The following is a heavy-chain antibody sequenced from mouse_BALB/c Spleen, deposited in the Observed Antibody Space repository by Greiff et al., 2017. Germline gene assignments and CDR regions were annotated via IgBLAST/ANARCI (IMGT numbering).Heavy chain of an antibody. CDR2: INPYNGDT. Sequence: EVKVVESGPELVKPGASVKISCKASGYSFTGYFMNWVMQSHGKSLEWIGRINPYNGDTFYNQKFKGKATLTVDKSSSTAHMELRSLASEDSAVYYCARSGGYDGYYDYFDYWGQGTTLTVSS. CDR1: GYSFTGYF. D-gene: IGHD2-3*01. V-gene: IGHV1-20*02. CDR3: ARSGGYDGYYDYFDY. J-gene: IGHJ2*01.